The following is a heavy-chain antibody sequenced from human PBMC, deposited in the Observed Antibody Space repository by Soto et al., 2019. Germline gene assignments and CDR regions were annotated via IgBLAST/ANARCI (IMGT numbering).Heavy chain of an antibody. CDR1: GLAFPIDD. J-gene: IGHJ3*01. CDR2: MNPSGRNT. V-gene: IGHV1-8*01. CDR3: ARYRTKVPVAFDV. D-gene: IGHD3-16*02. Sequence: ASVKVSCTASGLAFPIDDIIWVRQTIGQGLEFMGWMNPSGRNTGYAQKFQGRATFTWNTPTSTAYMDLSGLRSEDTAVYYCARYRTKVPVAFDVWGQGTMVTVSS.